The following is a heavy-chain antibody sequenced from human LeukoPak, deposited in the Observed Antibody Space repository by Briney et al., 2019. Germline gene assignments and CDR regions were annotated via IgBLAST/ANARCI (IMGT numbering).Heavy chain of an antibody. Sequence: PSETLSLTCAVYGGSFSEYYWSWIRQPPGKGLEWIGEINHSGSTNYNPSLKGRVTISVDTSKNRFSLKLSSVTAADTAIYYCARLCYYGSGSYYHFDSWGQGTLVTVSS. CDR1: GGSFSEYY. D-gene: IGHD3-10*01. CDR2: INHSGST. J-gene: IGHJ4*02. V-gene: IGHV4-34*01. CDR3: ARLCYYGSGSYYHFDS.